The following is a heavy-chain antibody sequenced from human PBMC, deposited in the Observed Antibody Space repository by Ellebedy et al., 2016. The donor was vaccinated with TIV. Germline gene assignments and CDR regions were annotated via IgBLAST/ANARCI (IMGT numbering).Heavy chain of an antibody. CDR1: GFIVSNSY. Sequence: GESLKISCAVSGFIVSNSYMTWVRQAPGQGLEWDSFLFSVGTIFDADSGRGRFTISRDDSKNTLYLQMNSLRAEDAAIYYCARVLYDVGGNLPNWGQGTLVTVSS. D-gene: IGHD2-15*01. CDR3: ARVLYDVGGNLPN. J-gene: IGHJ4*02. CDR2: LFSVGTI. V-gene: IGHV3-53*01.